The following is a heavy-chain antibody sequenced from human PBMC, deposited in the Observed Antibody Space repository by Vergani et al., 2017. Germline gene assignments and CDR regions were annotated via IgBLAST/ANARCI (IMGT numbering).Heavy chain of an antibody. Sequence: EVQLVESGGGLVQPGGSLKLSCAASGFTFSGSAMHWVRQASGKGLEWVGRIRSKANSYATAYAASVKGRFTISRDDSKNTAYLQMNSLRAEDTAVYYCAKDRNRYCSSTSCYDAFDIWGQGTMVTVSS. CDR2: IRSKANSYAT. CDR3: AKDRNRYCSSTSCYDAFDI. J-gene: IGHJ3*02. CDR1: GFTFSGSA. V-gene: IGHV3-73*02. D-gene: IGHD2-2*01.